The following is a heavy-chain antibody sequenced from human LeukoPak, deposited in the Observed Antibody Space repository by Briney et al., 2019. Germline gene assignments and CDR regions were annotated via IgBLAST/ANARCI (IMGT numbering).Heavy chain of an antibody. J-gene: IGHJ4*02. CDR1: GGSFSGYY. Sequence: SETLSLTCAVYGGSFSGYYWSWIRQPPGKGLEWIGEINHSGSTNYNPSLKSRVTISVDTSKNQFSLKLSSVTAADTAVYYCARVSPPSGWYGGLRYWGQGTLVTVSS. CDR3: ARVSPPSGWYGGLRY. D-gene: IGHD6-19*01. V-gene: IGHV4-34*01. CDR2: INHSGST.